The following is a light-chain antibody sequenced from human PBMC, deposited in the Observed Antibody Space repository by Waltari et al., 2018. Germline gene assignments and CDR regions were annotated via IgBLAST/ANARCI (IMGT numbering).Light chain of an antibody. V-gene: IGLV1-47*01. CDR3: AAWDDSLSVWV. CDR2: RIY. CDR1: RPNIGNNY. Sequence: QSVLTQPPSASGTPGPRVTISCSGGRPNIGNNYFFRYQQFPGTAPKLLIYRIYQRPSGVPDRFSGSKSGTSASLAISGLRSEDEADYYCAAWDDSLSVWVFGGGTKLTVL. J-gene: IGLJ3*02.